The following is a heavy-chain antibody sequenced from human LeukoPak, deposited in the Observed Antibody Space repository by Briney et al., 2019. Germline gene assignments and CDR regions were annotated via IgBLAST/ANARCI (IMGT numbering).Heavy chain of an antibody. V-gene: IGHV3-23*01. CDR2: ISVIGWST. D-gene: IGHD3-10*01. Sequence: PGVSQRLSCAASGFTFSRYAIRWVRQAPGKGLEGVPAISVIGWSTQYADSVKGRCPLSRDNSKNTLYLQMNSLRAEDTAVYYCAKNRGVLGVIRIYYYYYYMDVWGRGTTVSVSS. CDR1: GFTFSRYA. J-gene: IGHJ6*03. CDR3: AKNRGVLGVIRIYYYYYYMDV.